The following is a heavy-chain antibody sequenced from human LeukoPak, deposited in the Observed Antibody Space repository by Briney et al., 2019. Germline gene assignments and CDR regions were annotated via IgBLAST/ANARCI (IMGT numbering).Heavy chain of an antibody. D-gene: IGHD3-10*01. J-gene: IGHJ5*02. CDR1: GFTFSSYA. CDR2: IRYDGSNK. V-gene: IGHV3-30*02. CDR3: ARPLMYYYGSETYFWFDP. Sequence: GGSLRLSCAASGFTFSSYAMHWVRQAPGKGLEWVTFIRYDGSNKYYADSVKGRFTISRDNSKNSLSLQMNSLRAEDTAVYYCARPLMYYYGSETYFWFDPWGQGTLVTVSS.